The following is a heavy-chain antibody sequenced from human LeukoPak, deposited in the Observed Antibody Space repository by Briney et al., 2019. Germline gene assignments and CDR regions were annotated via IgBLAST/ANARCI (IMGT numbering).Heavy chain of an antibody. Sequence: PSQTLSLTCTGSGVSIIRDYRSWIRQPPGKGLDGIGYIYYSGSTNYNPSLKSRLTISVDSSKNTVSVKVSSVTAADTAVYYCARLGGIGGYGPEVDIDYWGQGTLVSVSS. CDR2: IYYSGST. D-gene: IGHD5-12*01. V-gene: IGHV4-59*08. CDR1: GVSIIRDY. J-gene: IGHJ4*02. CDR3: ARLGGIGGYGPEVDIDY.